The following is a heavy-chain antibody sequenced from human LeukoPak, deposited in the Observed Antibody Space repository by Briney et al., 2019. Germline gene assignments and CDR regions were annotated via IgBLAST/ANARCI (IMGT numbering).Heavy chain of an antibody. J-gene: IGHJ4*02. Sequence: GGSLRPSGAASGFTLGSYGRHWVGQAPGKGRGWGAFIRYDGSNKYYADSVKGRFTISRDNSKNTLYMQLNTLRAEDTAMYYCAREYVVASTSRTDYWGQGTLVTVSS. V-gene: IGHV3-30*02. D-gene: IGHD2-2*01. CDR2: IRYDGSNK. CDR3: AREYVVASTSRTDY. CDR1: GFTLGSYG.